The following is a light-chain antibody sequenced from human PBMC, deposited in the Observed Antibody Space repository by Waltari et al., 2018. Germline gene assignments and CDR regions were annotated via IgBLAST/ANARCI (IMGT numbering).Light chain of an antibody. Sequence: QPVLTQPPSSSASPGESARLTCTLPSDFNFGDFIIYCYQQRPGSPPRFLLYSNSHSEKAQGAGVPSRCSGSKDASANAGILLISGLQSEDEADYYCMFWPSNVWVFGGGTKLTVL. CDR2: SNSHSEK. V-gene: IGLV5-37*01. CDR1: SDFNFGDFI. CDR3: MFWPSNVWV. J-gene: IGLJ3*02.